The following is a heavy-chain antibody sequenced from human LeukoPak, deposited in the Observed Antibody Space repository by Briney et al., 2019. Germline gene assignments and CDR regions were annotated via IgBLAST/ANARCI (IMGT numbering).Heavy chain of an antibody. CDR1: DLTVTNAW. Sequence: GGSLRLSCSASDLTVTNAWMNWVRQAPGEGLDWVGRIASKTDGGATDYGAPVKGRFTISRDDSKNTLNLQMNSLKTEDTAVYYCTTGIRGDWGQGTLVTVSS. CDR3: TTGIRGD. D-gene: IGHD3-10*01. J-gene: IGHJ4*02. CDR2: IASKTDGGAT. V-gene: IGHV3-15*07.